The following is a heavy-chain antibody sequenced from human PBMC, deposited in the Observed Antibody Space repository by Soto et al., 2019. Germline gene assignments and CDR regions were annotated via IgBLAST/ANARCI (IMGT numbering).Heavy chain of an antibody. Sequence: GGSLRISFAASGYTFSSYAMSWVRQAPGKGLEWVSAISGSGGSTYYADSVKGRFTISRDNSKNMLYLQMNSLRAEDTAIYYCAKSRYDILTGYYWRWGQGTLVTVSS. CDR3: AKSRYDILTGYYWR. J-gene: IGHJ4*02. V-gene: IGHV3-23*01. D-gene: IGHD3-9*01. CDR1: GYTFSSYA. CDR2: ISGSGGST.